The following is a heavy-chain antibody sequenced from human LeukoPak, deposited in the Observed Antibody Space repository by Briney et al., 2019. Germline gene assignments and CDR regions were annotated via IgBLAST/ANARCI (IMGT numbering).Heavy chain of an antibody. CDR3: AKDPDTDYYYYYMDV. CDR1: GGSFSGYY. D-gene: IGHD2-2*02. V-gene: IGHV4-34*01. CDR2: INHSGST. J-gene: IGHJ6*03. Sequence: SETLSLTCAVYGGSFSGYYWSWIRQPPGKGLEWIGEINHSGSTNYNPSLKSRVTISVDTSKNQFSLKLSSVTAADTAVYYCAKDPDTDYYYYYMDVWGKGTTVTVSS.